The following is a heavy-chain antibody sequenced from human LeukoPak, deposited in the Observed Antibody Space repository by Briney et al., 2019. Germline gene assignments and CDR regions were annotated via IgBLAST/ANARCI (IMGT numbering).Heavy chain of an antibody. J-gene: IGHJ4*02. CDR2: ISYDGSNK. CDR1: GFTFSSYA. D-gene: IGHD5-18*01. V-gene: IGHV3-30-3*01. CDR3: ARGPYVDTAMVLDY. Sequence: TGGSLRLSCAASGFTFSSYAMHWVRQAPGKGLEWVAVISYDGSNKYYADSVKGRFTISRDNSKNTLYLQMNSLRAEDTAVYYCARGPYVDTAMVLDYWGQGTLVTVSS.